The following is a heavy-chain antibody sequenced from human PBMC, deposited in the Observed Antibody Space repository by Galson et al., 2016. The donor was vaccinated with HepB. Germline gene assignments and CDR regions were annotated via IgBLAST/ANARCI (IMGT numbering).Heavy chain of an antibody. CDR2: LYSDGGT. J-gene: IGHJ4*02. CDR1: GFTVSSKY. Sequence: SLRLSCAASGFTVSSKYMSWVRQAPGKGLEWVSVLYSDGGTYYADSVKGRFSISRDNFKNTVSLQMSSLRTEDTAVYYCAVTSVAGTGFDYWGQRTLVTVSS. V-gene: IGHV3-53*01. D-gene: IGHD6-19*01. CDR3: AVTSVAGTGFDY.